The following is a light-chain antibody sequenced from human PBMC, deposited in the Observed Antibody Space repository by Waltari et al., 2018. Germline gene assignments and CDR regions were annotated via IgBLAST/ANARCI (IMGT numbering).Light chain of an antibody. CDR2: VIS. Sequence: EIQMTQSPSSLSASVGDRVTITCRASQTINKYLNWYQKKPGRAPKVLISVISYLHTGVPSRFSGSGSGTDFTLTISSLQPEDFATYYCQQSDSLPLTFGGGTKVEIK. V-gene: IGKV1-39*01. CDR3: QQSDSLPLT. CDR1: QTINKY. J-gene: IGKJ4*01.